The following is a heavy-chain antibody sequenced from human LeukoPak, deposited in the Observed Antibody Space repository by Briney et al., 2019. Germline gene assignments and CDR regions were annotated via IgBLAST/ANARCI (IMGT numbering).Heavy chain of an antibody. J-gene: IGHJ3*02. D-gene: IGHD2-2*03. Sequence: PGGSLRLSCAASRFTFSSYEMNWVRQAPGKGLEWVSYITSSGGSTIYYADSVKGRFTISRDNAKNSLYLQMNSLRAEDTAVYYCARGGYCSGTTCYSLNAFDIRGQGTMVTVSS. CDR3: ARGGYCSGTTCYSLNAFDI. CDR1: RFTFSSYE. V-gene: IGHV3-48*03. CDR2: ITSSGGSTI.